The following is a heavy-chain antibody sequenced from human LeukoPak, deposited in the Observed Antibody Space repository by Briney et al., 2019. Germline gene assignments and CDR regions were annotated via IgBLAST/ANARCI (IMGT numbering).Heavy chain of an antibody. CDR1: GFTFSSYA. CDR2: ISGSGGST. V-gene: IGHV3-23*01. J-gene: IGHJ4*02. CDR3: AKDLLLYSSGPFFDY. D-gene: IGHD6-19*01. Sequence: GGSLRLSCAASGFTFSSYAMDWVRQAPGKGLEWVSAISGSGGSTYYADSVKGRFTISRDNSKTTLFLQMNSLRAEDTAVYYCAKDLLLYSSGPFFDYWGQGTLVTVSS.